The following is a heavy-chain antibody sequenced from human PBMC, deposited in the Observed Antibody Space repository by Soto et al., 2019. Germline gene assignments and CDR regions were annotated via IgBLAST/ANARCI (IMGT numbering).Heavy chain of an antibody. D-gene: IGHD3-22*01. V-gene: IGHV1-3*04. CDR2: INSGNGQT. Sequence: ASVKVSCQSSGYTFSSCSFHWVRRAPGQRLEWMGWINSGNGQTQYLQQFQGRVTFTRDTSASTAYLDLSSLRSEDTAVYYCARDPYYYDSSGYFSGYFHPWGRAPRSPSPQ. J-gene: IGHJ1*01. CDR3: ARDPYYYDSSGYFSGYFHP. CDR1: GYTFSSCS.